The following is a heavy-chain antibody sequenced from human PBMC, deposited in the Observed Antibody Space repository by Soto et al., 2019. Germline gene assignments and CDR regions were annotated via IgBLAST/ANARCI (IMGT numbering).Heavy chain of an antibody. D-gene: IGHD5-12*01. CDR2: IIPLFNVA. Sequence: QVQLVQSGPEVKKPGSSVKVSCEASGGTFSNFAVNWVRQAPGQGLEWVGGIIPLFNVAKYAQKFEGRVTTGAAASTSTAYMAWRHLKSETTAVDSCAASGRAALGYKYKDNEGIDIWGQGTMVTVSS. V-gene: IGHV1-69*01. CDR3: AASGRAALGYKYKDNEGIDI. J-gene: IGHJ3*02. CDR1: GGTFSNFA.